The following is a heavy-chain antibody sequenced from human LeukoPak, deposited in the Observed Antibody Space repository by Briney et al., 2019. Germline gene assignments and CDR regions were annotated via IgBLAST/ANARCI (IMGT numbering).Heavy chain of an antibody. CDR3: SRDRSRDGYSPFDY. V-gene: IGHV1-18*01. J-gene: IGHJ4*02. CDR1: GYTFTSYG. D-gene: IGHD5-24*01. CDR2: SYAYNGNT. Sequence: ASVKVSCNASGYTFTSYGISWVRQAPGQGLELMGWSYAYNGNTNYAQKLQGRVTMTTDTPTSTAYMELRSLRSDDTAVYYCSRDRSRDGYSPFDYWGQGTLVTVSS.